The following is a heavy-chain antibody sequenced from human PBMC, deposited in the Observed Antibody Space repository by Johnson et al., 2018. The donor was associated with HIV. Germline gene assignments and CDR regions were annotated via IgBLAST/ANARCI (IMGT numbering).Heavy chain of an antibody. D-gene: IGHD3-3*01. J-gene: IGHJ3*02. CDR2: ISGSGGST. Sequence: VQLVESGGGLVQPGGSLRLSCAASGFTFSSYAMTWVRQAPGKGLEWVSTISGSGGSTYYIDSVKGRFTISRDSSKNTLYLQMNSLRAEDTAVYYCTRRSPYDAFDIWGQGTMVTVSS. CDR1: GFTFSSYA. V-gene: IGHV3-23*04. CDR3: TRRSPYDAFDI.